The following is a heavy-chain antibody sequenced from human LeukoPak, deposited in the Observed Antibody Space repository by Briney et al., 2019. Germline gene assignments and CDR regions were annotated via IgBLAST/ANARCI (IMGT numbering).Heavy chain of an antibody. V-gene: IGHV3-20*04. CDR1: GFTFDDYG. Sequence: GRSLRLSCAASGFTFDDYGMSWVRQVPGKGLEWVSGINWNGGSTGYADSVKGRFTISRDNAKNSMYLQMNSLRAEDTALYYCAREGSSGWFYYLDYWGQGTLVTVSS. D-gene: IGHD6-19*01. J-gene: IGHJ4*02. CDR3: AREGSSGWFYYLDY. CDR2: INWNGGST.